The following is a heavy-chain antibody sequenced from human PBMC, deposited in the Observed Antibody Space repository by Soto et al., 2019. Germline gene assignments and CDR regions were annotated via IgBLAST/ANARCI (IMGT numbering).Heavy chain of an antibody. CDR2: ISGSSDFL. CDR1: VFTFSNSI. Sequence: PWWSLRLSCSASVFTFSNSIINWFRQAPGQGLEWVSSISGSSDFLYYADSVKGRFTISRDTATNSLYLQMNSLRAEDTAVYYCATSTWYAFDIWGQGTMVTVSS. CDR3: ATSTWYAFDI. V-gene: IGHV3-21*01. D-gene: IGHD6-13*01. J-gene: IGHJ3*02.